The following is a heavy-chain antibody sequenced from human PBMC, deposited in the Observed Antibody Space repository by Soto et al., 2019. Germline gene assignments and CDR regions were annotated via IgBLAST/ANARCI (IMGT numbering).Heavy chain of an antibody. D-gene: IGHD1-26*01. CDR3: ARLHIGSYFDVYNWFET. J-gene: IGHJ5*02. CDR2: INPGDSDT. CDR1: GYSFTSYW. V-gene: IGHV5-51*01. Sequence: GESLKISCKASGYSFTSYWIAWVRQTPGKGLEWMGIINPGDSDTRYSPSFQGQVTISADWSSGTAYLEWSSLKASDSGMYYCARLHIGSYFDVYNWFETWGQGTQVTVSS.